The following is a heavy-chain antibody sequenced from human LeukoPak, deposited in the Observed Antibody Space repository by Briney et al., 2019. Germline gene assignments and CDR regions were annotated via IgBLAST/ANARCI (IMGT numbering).Heavy chain of an antibody. D-gene: IGHD3-10*01. Sequence: ESGPTLVKPTQTLTLTCTFSGFSLSTTGVAVGWIRQPPGKALEWLALIYWDDDKRYSPSLKSRLTIAKDTSKNQVVLTMTNMDPVEKATNYGEHSRGLSGGGAYWGREPLATASS. J-gene: IGHJ4*02. CDR1: GFSLSTTGVA. CDR3: EHSRGLSGGGAY. CDR2: IYWDDDK. V-gene: IGHV2-5*02.